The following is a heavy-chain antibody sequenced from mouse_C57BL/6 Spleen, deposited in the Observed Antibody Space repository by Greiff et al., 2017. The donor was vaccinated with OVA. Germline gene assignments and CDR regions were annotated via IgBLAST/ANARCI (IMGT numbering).Heavy chain of an antibody. CDR2: ISDGGSYT. CDR1: GFTFSSYA. V-gene: IGHV5-4*01. Sequence: EVQLVESGGGLVKPGGSLKLSCAASGFTFSSYAMSWVRQTPEKRLEWVATISDGGSYTYYPANVKGRFTISRYNAKNNLYLQMSHLKSEDTAMYYCAREGDVYAMDYWGQGTSVTVSS. CDR3: AREGDVYAMDY. J-gene: IGHJ4*01.